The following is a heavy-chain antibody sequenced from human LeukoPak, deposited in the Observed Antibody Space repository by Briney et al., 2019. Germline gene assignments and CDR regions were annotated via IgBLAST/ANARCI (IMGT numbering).Heavy chain of an antibody. J-gene: IGHJ3*02. D-gene: IGHD1-26*01. CDR1: GFTFSTYW. V-gene: IGHV3-74*01. Sequence: GASLRLSCAASGFTFSTYWMHCVRQAPGKGLVGVSRINTDGSTTTYADSVKGRFTVSRDNAKNTLSLQMNTLRAEDTAVYYCAKGVVGAAYAFDIWGQGTKVTVS. CDR3: AKGVVGAAYAFDI. CDR2: INTDGSTT.